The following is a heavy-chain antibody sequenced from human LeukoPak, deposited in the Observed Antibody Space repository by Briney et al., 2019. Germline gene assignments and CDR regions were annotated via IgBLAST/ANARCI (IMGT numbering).Heavy chain of an antibody. CDR2: IYYSGST. CDR1: GGSISSGSYY. J-gene: IGHJ3*02. Sequence: SETLSLTYTVSGGSISSGSYYWSWIRQPPGKGLEWIGYIYYSGSTNNNPSLKSRVTISVDTSKNQFSLKLSSVTAADTAVYYCARGLRYFDWLSHAFDIWGQGTMVTVSS. D-gene: IGHD3-9*01. CDR3: ARGLRYFDWLSHAFDI. V-gene: IGHV4-61*01.